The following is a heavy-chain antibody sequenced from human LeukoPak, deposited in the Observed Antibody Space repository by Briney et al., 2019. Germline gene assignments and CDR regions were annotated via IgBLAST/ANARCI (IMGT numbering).Heavy chain of an antibody. Sequence: ASVKVSCKVSGYTLTELSMFWVRQAPGKGVEWMGSFDPEDGKTIYAQKCQGRGTMTEDTSTDTAYMELSSLRSEDTAFYYGATGYLVTAALMDVGGQGTTVTVS. V-gene: IGHV1-24*01. CDR3: ATGYLVTAALMDV. CDR1: GYTLTELS. J-gene: IGHJ6*01. D-gene: IGHD2-2*01. CDR2: FDPEDGKT.